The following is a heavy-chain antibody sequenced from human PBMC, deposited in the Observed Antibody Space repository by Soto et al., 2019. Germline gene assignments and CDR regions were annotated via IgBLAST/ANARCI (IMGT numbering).Heavy chain of an antibody. CDR1: GFSFSNYW. CDR3: ARVALVCISTSCELYGIDV. Sequence: PGGSLRLSCAASGFSFSNYWMHWVRQAPGQGPVWVSRITSDGSITTYADSVKGRFTISRDNARNTLYLQVNSLRVEDTAVYYCARVALVCISTSCELYGIDVWGQGTTVTVSS. CDR2: ITSDGSIT. J-gene: IGHJ6*02. D-gene: IGHD2-2*01. V-gene: IGHV3-74*01.